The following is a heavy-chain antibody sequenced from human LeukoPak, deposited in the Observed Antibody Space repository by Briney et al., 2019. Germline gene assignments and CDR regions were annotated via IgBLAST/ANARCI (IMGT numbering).Heavy chain of an antibody. V-gene: IGHV3-11*01. CDR1: GFTFSDYY. J-gene: IGHJ4*02. CDR3: ARDKGGQLELNYYFDY. CDR2: ISSSGSTI. Sequence: GGSLRLSCAASGFTFSDYYMSWIRQAPGKGLEWVSYISSSGSTIYYADSVKGRFTISRDNAKNSLYLQMNSLRAEDTAVYYCARDKGGQLELNYYFDYWGQGTLVTVSS. D-gene: IGHD1-1*01.